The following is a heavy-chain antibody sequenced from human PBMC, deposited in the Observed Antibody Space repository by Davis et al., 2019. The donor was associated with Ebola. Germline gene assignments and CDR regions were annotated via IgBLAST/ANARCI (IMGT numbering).Heavy chain of an antibody. V-gene: IGHV1-18*01. CDR2: ISAYNGNT. J-gene: IGHJ6*02. CDR3: ARYDSSGYYYNDYYYGMDV. D-gene: IGHD3-22*01. CDR1: GYTFTSYG. Sequence: AASVKVSCKASGYTFTSYGISWVRQAPGQGLEWMGWISAYNGNTNYAQKLQGRVTMTTDTSTSTAYMELRSLRSDDTAVYYCARYDSSGYYYNDYYYGMDVWGQGTTVTVSS.